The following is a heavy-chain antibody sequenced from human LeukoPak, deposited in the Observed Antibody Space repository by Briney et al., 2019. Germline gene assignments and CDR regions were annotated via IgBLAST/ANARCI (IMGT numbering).Heavy chain of an antibody. CDR3: GRGRGNGRPENYFDY. CDR1: GYTFTSYY. Sequence: ASVKVSCKASGYTFTSYYMHWVRQAPGQGLEWMGWINPNSGGTNYAQKFQGRVTMTRDTSISTAYMELSRLRSEDTAVYYCGRGRGNGRPENYFDYWGQGTLVTVSS. V-gene: IGHV1-2*02. CDR2: INPNSGGT. D-gene: IGHD2-8*01. J-gene: IGHJ4*02.